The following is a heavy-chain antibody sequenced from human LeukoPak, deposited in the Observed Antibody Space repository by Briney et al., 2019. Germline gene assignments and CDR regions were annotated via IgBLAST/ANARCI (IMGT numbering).Heavy chain of an antibody. D-gene: IGHD2-15*01. CDR2: ISSSSSYT. J-gene: IGHJ4*02. V-gene: IGHV3-11*06. CDR1: GFTLSDYY. Sequence: GGSLRLSCAVSGFTLSDYYMSWIRQAPGKGREWVSYISSSSSYTNYADSVKGRFTISRDNAKNSLYLQMNSLRAEDTAVYYCARDNWDCSGGSCYSPLDYWGQGTLVTVSS. CDR3: ARDNWDCSGGSCYSPLDY.